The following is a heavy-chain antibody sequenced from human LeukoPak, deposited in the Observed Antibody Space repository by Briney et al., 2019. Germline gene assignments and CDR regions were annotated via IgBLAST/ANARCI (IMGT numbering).Heavy chain of an antibody. CDR1: GGSISSYY. D-gene: IGHD3-16*01. CDR2: IYYSGST. Sequence: SETLSLTCTVSGGSISSYYWSWIRQPPGKRLEWIGYIYYSGSTNYNPSLKSRVTISVDTSKNQFSLKLSSVTASDTAVYYCAGNGRWGIWGQGTMFTVS. J-gene: IGHJ3*02. CDR3: AGNGRWGI. V-gene: IGHV4-59*01.